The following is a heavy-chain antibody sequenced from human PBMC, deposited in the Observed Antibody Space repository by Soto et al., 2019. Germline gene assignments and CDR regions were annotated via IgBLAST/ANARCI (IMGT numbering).Heavy chain of an antibody. CDR1: GFTYSSHG. J-gene: IGHJ4*03. D-gene: IGHD2-21*01. CDR2: ISYGGELT. CDR3: AKGRPVDSDVFDF. V-gene: IGHV3-23*01. Sequence: GGSLRLSCAASGFTYSSHGMSWVRQAPGQGLEWVSSISYGGELTFYIDSVKGRFTISRDDSQNTLYLDMSGLRAEDTAMYYCAKGRPVDSDVFDFWGQGTMVTVSS.